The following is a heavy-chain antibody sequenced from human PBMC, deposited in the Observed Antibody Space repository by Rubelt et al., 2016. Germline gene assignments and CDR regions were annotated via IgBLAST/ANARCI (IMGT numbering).Heavy chain of an antibody. D-gene: IGHD2-2*01. CDR2: SSGSTI. J-gene: IGHJ6*02. V-gene: IGHV3-11*01. CDR3: ARGRYCSSTSCYRYYYYGMDV. Sequence: SSGSTIYYADSVKGRFTISRDNAKNSLYLQMNSLRAEDTAVYYCARGRYCSSTSCYRYYYYGMDVWGQGTTVTVSS.